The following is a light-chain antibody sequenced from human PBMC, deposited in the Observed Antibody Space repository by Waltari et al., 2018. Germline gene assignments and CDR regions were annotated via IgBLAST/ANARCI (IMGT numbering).Light chain of an antibody. V-gene: IGKV1-33*01. CDR3: QQYDSLPIT. Sequence: DIQMTQSPSSLSTSVGDRVTITCQASQDISNYLNWYQQKPGKAPKLLIYGSSNLETGGPSTFSGSGSGTDFTFTISSLQPEDIAIYYCQQYDSLPITFGQGTRLEIK. J-gene: IGKJ5*01. CDR1: QDISNY. CDR2: GSS.